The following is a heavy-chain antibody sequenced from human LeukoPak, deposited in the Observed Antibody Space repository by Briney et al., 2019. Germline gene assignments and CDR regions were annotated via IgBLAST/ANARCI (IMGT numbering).Heavy chain of an antibody. J-gene: IGHJ5*02. D-gene: IGHD6-19*01. CDR3: ASGSGWWANWFDP. Sequence: PSETLSLTCTVSGGSISSSGYCWGWIRQPPGKGLEWIGSIDYSVNTNYNPSLKSRVTISVDTSKNQFSLKLSSVTAADTAVYYCASGSGWWANWFDPWGQGTLVTVSS. CDR1: GGSISSSGYC. V-gene: IGHV4-39*07. CDR2: IDYSVNT.